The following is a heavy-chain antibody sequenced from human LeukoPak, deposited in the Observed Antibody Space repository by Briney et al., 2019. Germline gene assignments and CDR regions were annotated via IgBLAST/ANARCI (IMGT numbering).Heavy chain of an antibody. Sequence: SVKVSCKASGGTFSSYAISRVRQAPGQGLEWMGGIIPIFGTANYAQKFQGRVTMTRDTSTSTVYMELSSLRSEDTAVYYCARVRDSGSYFYPWFDPWGQGTLVTVSS. V-gene: IGHV1-69*05. CDR2: IIPIFGTA. CDR1: GGTFSSYA. D-gene: IGHD1-26*01. J-gene: IGHJ5*02. CDR3: ARVRDSGSYFYPWFDP.